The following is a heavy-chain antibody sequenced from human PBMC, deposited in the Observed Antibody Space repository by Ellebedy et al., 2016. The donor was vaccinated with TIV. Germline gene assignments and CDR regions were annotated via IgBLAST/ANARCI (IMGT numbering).Heavy chain of an antibody. J-gene: IGHJ4*02. D-gene: IGHD2-8*01. CDR2: INPDSGGT. Sequence: AASVKVSCKTSGDTLTGYYFHWVRQAPGQGLEWMGWINPDSGGTNSAHKFQGRVTLTRDTSTNTAYMELSGLRSDDMAVYFCAREPHGVYYFDSWGQGSLLTVSS. CDR1: GDTLTGYY. CDR3: AREPHGVYYFDS. V-gene: IGHV1-2*02.